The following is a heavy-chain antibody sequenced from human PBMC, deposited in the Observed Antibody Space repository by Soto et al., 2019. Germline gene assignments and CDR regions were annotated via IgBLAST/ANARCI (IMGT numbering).Heavy chain of an antibody. D-gene: IGHD2-15*01. CDR1: GFTFSSYY. J-gene: IGHJ3*02. CDR2: IKQDGSEK. CDR3: ARDGYSAGFDI. V-gene: IGHV3-7*01. Sequence: GGALRISCAASGFTFSSYYISWVRQFPGKGLEWVANIKQDGSEKYYVDSVKGRFTISRDNAENSLYLQMNSLRDEDTAVYYCARDGYSAGFDIWGQGTMVTVSS.